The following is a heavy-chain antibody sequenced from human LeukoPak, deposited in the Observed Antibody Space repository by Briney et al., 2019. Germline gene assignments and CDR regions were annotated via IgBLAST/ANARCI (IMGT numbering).Heavy chain of an antibody. J-gene: IGHJ5*02. CDR1: GYTFTSYY. CDR2: INPSGGST. D-gene: IGHD3-10*01. Sequence: ASVKVSCKASGYTFTSYYMHWVRQAPGQGLEWMGIINPSGGSTSYAQKFQGRVTMTRDTSTSTVYMELSNLRSEDTAVYYCARAVITMVRGVNLNWFDPWGQGTLVTVSS. V-gene: IGHV1-46*01. CDR3: ARAVITMVRGVNLNWFDP.